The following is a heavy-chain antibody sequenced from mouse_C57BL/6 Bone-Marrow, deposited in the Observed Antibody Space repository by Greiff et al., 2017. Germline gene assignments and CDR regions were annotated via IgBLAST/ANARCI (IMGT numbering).Heavy chain of an antibody. J-gene: IGHJ3*01. Sequence: VHLHQPGAELVKPGASVTMSCKASGYTFTSYWITWVKQRPGQGLEWIGDIYPGSGSTNYNEKFKSKATLTVDTSSSTAYMQLSSLTSEDSAVYYCARGWFAYWGQGTLVTVSA. CDR2: IYPGSGST. V-gene: IGHV1-55*01. CDR3: ARGWFAY. CDR1: GYTFTSYW.